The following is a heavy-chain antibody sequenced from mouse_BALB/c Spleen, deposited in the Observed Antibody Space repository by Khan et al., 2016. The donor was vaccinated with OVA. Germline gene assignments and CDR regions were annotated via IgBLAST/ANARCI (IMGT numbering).Heavy chain of an antibody. CDR2: ISDLAYTI. J-gene: IGHJ3*01. D-gene: IGHD1-2*01. CDR3: ARGGGTAPFAY. V-gene: IGHV5-15*02. CDR1: GFTFSDYG. Sequence: EVELVESGGGLVQPGGSRKLSCEASGFTFSDYGMAWVRQAPGKGPEWVAFISDLAYTIYYADTVTGRFTISRENAKNTLHLEMSSLRSEDTASYYCARGGGTAPFAYWGLGTLVTVSA.